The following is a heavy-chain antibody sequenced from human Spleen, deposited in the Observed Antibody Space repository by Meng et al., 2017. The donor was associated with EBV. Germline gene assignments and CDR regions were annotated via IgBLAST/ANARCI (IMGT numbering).Heavy chain of an antibody. V-gene: IGHV1-18*01. D-gene: IGHD2-15*01. J-gene: IGHJ4*02. Sequence: QVQLGQCGPEVKKPGASVKVSCKTSGYTFNTYGFSWVRQAPGQGLEWMGWISAYNGNTDYAQKFQGRLIMTTDTSTSTAYMELKNLRSDDTAVYYCARDTVVGALKPLDYWGQGTLVTASS. CDR1: GYTFNTYG. CDR3: ARDTVVGALKPLDY. CDR2: ISAYNGNT.